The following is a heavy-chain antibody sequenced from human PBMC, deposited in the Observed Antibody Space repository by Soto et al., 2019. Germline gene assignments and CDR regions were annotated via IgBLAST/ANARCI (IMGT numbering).Heavy chain of an antibody. CDR2: ISWNSGSI. CDR1: VFTFDDYA. J-gene: IGHJ6*02. D-gene: IGHD1-1*01. V-gene: IGHV3-9*01. CDR3: AKARTTYYYYGMDV. Sequence: SGWSLRLACASSVFTFDDYAMQWVRQAPGKGLEWVSGISWNSGSIGYADSVKGRFTISRDNAKNSLYLQMNSLRAEDTALYYCAKARTTYYYYGMDVWGQGTTVTVS.